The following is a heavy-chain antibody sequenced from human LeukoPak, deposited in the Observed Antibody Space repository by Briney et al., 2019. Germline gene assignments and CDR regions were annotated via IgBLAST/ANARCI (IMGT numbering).Heavy chain of an antibody. Sequence: SETLSLTCTVSGGSLSSYYWSWIRQPPGKGLEWIGYIYYSGSTNYNPSLKSRVTISVDTSKNQFSLKLSSVTAADTAVYYCARGDYGGNWAFDYWGQGTLVTVSS. CDR3: ARGDYGGNWAFDY. CDR2: IYYSGST. V-gene: IGHV4-59*01. J-gene: IGHJ4*02. D-gene: IGHD4-17*01. CDR1: GGSLSSYY.